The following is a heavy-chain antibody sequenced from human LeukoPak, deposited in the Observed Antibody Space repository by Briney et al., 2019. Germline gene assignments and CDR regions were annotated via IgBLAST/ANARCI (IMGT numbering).Heavy chain of an antibody. J-gene: IGHJ4*02. Sequence: ASVKVSCKTSGYTFTNLDINWLRQAPGQGLEWMGWMSPNSGDTGYAQKFQGRVSMTRVTSISTAYMELSSLRSEDTAVYYCASNPPNTGDFYYWGLGSLVTVSS. CDR2: MSPNSGDT. D-gene: IGHD1-1*01. V-gene: IGHV1-8*01. CDR1: GYTFTNLD. CDR3: ASNPPNTGDFYY.